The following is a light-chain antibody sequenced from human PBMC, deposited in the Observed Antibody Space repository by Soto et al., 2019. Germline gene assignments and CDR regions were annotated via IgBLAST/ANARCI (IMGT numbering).Light chain of an antibody. CDR1: QGISGW. J-gene: IGKJ1*01. Sequence: DIQMTQSPSTLSASVGDRVTIPCRASQGISGWLAWYQQKAGKATRLMIFDASSLMSGVPSRFSGSGYGAEFTLTINRLQPDDSAEYYCQQYDSFSVWTFGQGTKVDIK. CDR2: DAS. CDR3: QQYDSFSVWT. V-gene: IGKV1-5*01.